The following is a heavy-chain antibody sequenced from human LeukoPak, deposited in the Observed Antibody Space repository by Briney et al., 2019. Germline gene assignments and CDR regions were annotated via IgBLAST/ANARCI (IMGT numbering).Heavy chain of an antibody. J-gene: IGHJ5*02. V-gene: IGHV1-18*01. CDR2: ISAYNGNT. Sequence: ASVKVSCKASGYTFTSYGISWVRQAPGQGLEWMGWISAYNGNTNYAQKLQGRVTMTTDTSTSTAYMELRSLRSDDTAVYYCARGTIAAADHNWFDPWGQGTLVTVSS. D-gene: IGHD6-13*01. CDR3: ARGTIAAADHNWFDP. CDR1: GYTFTSYG.